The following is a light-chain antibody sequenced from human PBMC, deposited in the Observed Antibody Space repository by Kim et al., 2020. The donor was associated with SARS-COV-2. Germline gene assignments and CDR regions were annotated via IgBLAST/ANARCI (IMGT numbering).Light chain of an antibody. J-gene: IGLJ2*01. Sequence: SVPISRTGTTSDVGGDAYVSWYQPHPGNVPNLVIYDYTKPPSAVPDRCSDSESANTPSLTVSGLQAEDEADYYCSSYAGGNNVVFGGGTQLTVL. CDR1: TSDVGGDAY. CDR2: DYT. CDR3: SSYAGGNNVV. V-gene: IGLV2-8*01.